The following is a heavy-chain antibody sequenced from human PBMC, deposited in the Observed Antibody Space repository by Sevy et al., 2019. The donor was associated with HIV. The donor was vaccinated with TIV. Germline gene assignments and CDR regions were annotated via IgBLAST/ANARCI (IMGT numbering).Heavy chain of an antibody. CDR3: AKDRTSYYDSSGPDFDY. CDR2: ISYDGSNK. D-gene: IGHD3-22*01. V-gene: IGHV3-30*18. Sequence: GGSLRLSCAASGFTFSSYGMHWVRQAPGKGLEWVAVISYDGSNKYYADSVKGRFTISRDNSKNTLYLQMNSLRAEDTAVYYCAKDRTSYYDSSGPDFDYWGQGTLVTVSS. CDR1: GFTFSSYG. J-gene: IGHJ4*02.